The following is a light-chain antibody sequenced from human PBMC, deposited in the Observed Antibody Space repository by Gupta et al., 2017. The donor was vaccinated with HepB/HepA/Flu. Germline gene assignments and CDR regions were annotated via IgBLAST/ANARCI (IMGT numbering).Light chain of an antibody. Sequence: QSALPQPASVSWSPGQSITISCTGTSSAIGPYDLFSWYPQHPGKAPKLMIYEVNKRPSGVSNRFSGSKSGNRASLTSXGXQAEDEXDYYCCAYGGMGSMVVFGGGTKLTVL. J-gene: IGLJ2*01. CDR3: CAYGGMGSMVV. V-gene: IGLV2-23*02. CDR2: EVN. CDR1: SSAIGPYDL.